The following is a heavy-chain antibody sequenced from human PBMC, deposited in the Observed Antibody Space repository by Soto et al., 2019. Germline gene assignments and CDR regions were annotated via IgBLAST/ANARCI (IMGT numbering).Heavy chain of an antibody. Sequence: GGSLRLSCEASGFTFETTALSWVRQAPGKGLEWVATISGTGLSKYYADSMKSRFIISRDNSRNTLYLQMNSLRAEDTAIYNSASAGSVDEYTWEPHFWGPGT. D-gene: IGHD1-26*01. CDR2: ISGTGLSK. J-gene: IGHJ4*02. CDR3: ASAGSVDEYTWEPHF. V-gene: IGHV3-23*01. CDR1: GFTFETTA.